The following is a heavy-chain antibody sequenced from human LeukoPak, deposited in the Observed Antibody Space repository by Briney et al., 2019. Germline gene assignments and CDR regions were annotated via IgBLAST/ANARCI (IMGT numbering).Heavy chain of an antibody. Sequence: SETLSLTCAVYGGSFSGYYWSWIRQPPGKGLEWIGEINHSGSTNYSPSLKSRVTMSLDTSKNQLSLKLSSVTAADTAVYYCARGSMGRWLQPFDYWGQGTLVTVSS. CDR2: INHSGST. D-gene: IGHD5-24*01. J-gene: IGHJ4*02. V-gene: IGHV4-34*01. CDR1: GGSFSGYY. CDR3: ARGSMGRWLQPFDY.